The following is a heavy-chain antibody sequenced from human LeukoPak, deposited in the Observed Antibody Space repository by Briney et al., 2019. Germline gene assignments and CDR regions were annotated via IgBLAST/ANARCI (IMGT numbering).Heavy chain of an antibody. CDR1: GYSSSSGYY. CDR3: ARRDITMNAFDI. D-gene: IGHD3-22*01. Sequence: SETLSLTCTVSGYSSSSGYYWGWIRQPPGKGLEWIGSIYHSGSTYYAPSLKSRVTISLDTSRNQFSLKLSSVTAADTAVYYCARRDITMNAFDIWGQGTMVTVSS. CDR2: IYHSGST. J-gene: IGHJ3*02. V-gene: IGHV4-38-2*02.